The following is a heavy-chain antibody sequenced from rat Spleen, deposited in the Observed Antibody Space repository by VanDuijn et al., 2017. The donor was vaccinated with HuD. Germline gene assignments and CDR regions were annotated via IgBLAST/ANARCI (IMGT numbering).Heavy chain of an antibody. CDR2: INRAGST. Sequence: EVQLQESGPGLVKPSQSLSLTCSVTGYSITSSYRWNWIRKFPGNKLEWMGYINRAGSTNYNPSLKSRISITRDTSKNQFFLQVDSVTTEDTATYYCARSDGVHYYLPFADWGQGTLVTVSS. CDR1: GYSITSSYR. CDR3: ARSDGVHYYLPFAD. V-gene: IGHV3-3*01. D-gene: IGHD1-12*02. J-gene: IGHJ3*01.